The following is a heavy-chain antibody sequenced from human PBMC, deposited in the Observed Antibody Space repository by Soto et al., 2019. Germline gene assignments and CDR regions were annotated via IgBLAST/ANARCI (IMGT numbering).Heavy chain of an antibody. D-gene: IGHD3-9*01. CDR2: FDPEDGET. V-gene: IGHV1-24*01. CDR3: ATDLVGYFDPGP. CDR1: GYTLTELS. J-gene: IGHJ5*02. Sequence: ASVKVSCKVSGYTLTELSMHWVRQAPGKGLEWMGGFDPEDGETIYAQKFQGRVTMTEDTSTDTAYMELSSLRSEDTAVYYCATDLVGYFDPGPWGQGTLVTVSS.